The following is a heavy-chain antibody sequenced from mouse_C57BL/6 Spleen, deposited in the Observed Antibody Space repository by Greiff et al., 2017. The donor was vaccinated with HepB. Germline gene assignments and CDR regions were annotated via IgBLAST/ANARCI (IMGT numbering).Heavy chain of an antibody. D-gene: IGHD2-1*01. V-gene: IGHV2-5*01. Sequence: VMLVESGPGLVQPSQSLSITCTVSGFSLTSYGVHWVRQSPGKGLEWLGVIWRGGSTDYNAAFMSRLSITKDNSKSQVFFKMNSLQADDTAIYYCAKRGSTMVTTGAMDYWGQGTSVTVSS. CDR3: AKRGSTMVTTGAMDY. CDR1: GFSLTSYG. CDR2: IWRGGST. J-gene: IGHJ4*01.